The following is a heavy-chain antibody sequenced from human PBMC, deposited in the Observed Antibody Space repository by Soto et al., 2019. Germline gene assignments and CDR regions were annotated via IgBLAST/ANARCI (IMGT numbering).Heavy chain of an antibody. J-gene: IGHJ3*02. Sequence: SETLSLTCTVSGGSISSSTYYWGWMRQPPGKGLEWIASFFIGGNTYYNPSLKSRVTISVDTSKNQFSLKLSSVTAADTAVYYCARGGIVLVPAAMDDAFDIWGQGTMVTVSS. V-gene: IGHV4-39*07. D-gene: IGHD2-2*01. CDR3: ARGGIVLVPAAMDDAFDI. CDR1: GGSISSSTYY. CDR2: FFIGGNT.